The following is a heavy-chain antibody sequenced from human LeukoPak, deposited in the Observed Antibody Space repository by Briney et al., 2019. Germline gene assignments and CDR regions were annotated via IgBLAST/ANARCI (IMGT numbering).Heavy chain of an antibody. Sequence: GGSLRLSCATTGFTFSNYSMNWVRQAPGKGLEWVATVNTDGSEKHYVDSVRGRFIVSRDNSKNTLYLQITSLRGDDTALYYCARSDQGPEEWGQGTLVTVSS. J-gene: IGHJ4*02. CDR3: ARSDQGPEE. CDR2: VNTDGSEK. D-gene: IGHD1-14*01. V-gene: IGHV3-7*01. CDR1: GFTFSNYS.